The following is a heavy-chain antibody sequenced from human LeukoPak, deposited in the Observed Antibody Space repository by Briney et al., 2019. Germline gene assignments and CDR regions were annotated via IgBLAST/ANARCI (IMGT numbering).Heavy chain of an antibody. Sequence: GGSLRPSCAASGFTFSSYGMHWVRQAPGKGLEWVAVISYDGSNKYYADSVKDRFTISRDNSKNTLYLQMNSLRAEDTAVYYCAKDREGRRSSSWYYGAFDIWGQGTMVTVSS. J-gene: IGHJ3*02. CDR3: AKDREGRRSSSWYYGAFDI. CDR2: ISYDGSNK. V-gene: IGHV3-30*18. D-gene: IGHD6-13*01. CDR1: GFTFSSYG.